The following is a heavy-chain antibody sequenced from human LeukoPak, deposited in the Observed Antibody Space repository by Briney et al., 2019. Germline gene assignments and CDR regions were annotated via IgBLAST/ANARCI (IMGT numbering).Heavy chain of an antibody. Sequence: ASGKVSCKASGYTFTSYDINWVRQATGQGLEWMGWMSPDSGYTGYAQTFQGRVTLTRNTSVSTAFMELSGLRSEDTAVYYCEIYTGYDSFWGQGTLVTVSS. D-gene: IGHD5-12*01. CDR1: GYTFTSYD. J-gene: IGHJ1*01. CDR3: EIYTGYDSF. CDR2: MSPDSGYT. V-gene: IGHV1-8*01.